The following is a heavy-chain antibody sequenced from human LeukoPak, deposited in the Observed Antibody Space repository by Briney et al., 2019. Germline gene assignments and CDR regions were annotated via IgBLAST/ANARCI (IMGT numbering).Heavy chain of an antibody. V-gene: IGHV3-23*01. CDR1: GFTFSSYA. CDR2: ISGSGGST. CDR3: ARTPVKGIYYYYGMDV. Sequence: PGGSLRLSCAASGFTFSSYAMSWVRQAPGKGLEWVSAISGSGGSTYYADSVKGRFTISRDNSKNTLYLQMNSLRAEDTAVYYCARTPVKGIYYYYGMDVWGQGTTVTVSS. J-gene: IGHJ6*02. D-gene: IGHD6-13*01.